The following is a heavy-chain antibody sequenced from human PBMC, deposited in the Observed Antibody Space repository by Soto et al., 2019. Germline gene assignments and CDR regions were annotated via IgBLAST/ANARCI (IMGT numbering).Heavy chain of an antibody. V-gene: IGHV3-23*01. CDR1: GFTFSSYA. D-gene: IGHD2-2*01. Sequence: EVQLLESGGHLVQPGGSLRLSCAASGFTFSSYAMNWVRQAPGKGLEWVSAISGSGSSTYYADSVKGRFTISRDNSKNTLYLQMNSLGAEDTAVYYCAKTKECSSASCYYYYYGMDVWGQGTTVTVSS. J-gene: IGHJ6*02. CDR3: AKTKECSSASCYYYYYGMDV. CDR2: ISGSGSST.